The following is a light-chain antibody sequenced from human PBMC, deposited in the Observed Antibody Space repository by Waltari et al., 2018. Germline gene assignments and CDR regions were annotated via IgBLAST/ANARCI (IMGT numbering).Light chain of an antibody. J-gene: IGLJ2*01. CDR1: SSNIGNNY. CDR2: DMN. CDR3: GTWDSSLSAGV. Sequence: QSVLTQPPSVSAAPGQKVTISCSGSSSNIGNNYVSWYQQLPGTAPKLLIYDMNKRPSGIPDRFSGSKSGTSATLGITGLQTVDEADYYCGTWDSSLSAGVFGGGTKLTVL. V-gene: IGLV1-51*01.